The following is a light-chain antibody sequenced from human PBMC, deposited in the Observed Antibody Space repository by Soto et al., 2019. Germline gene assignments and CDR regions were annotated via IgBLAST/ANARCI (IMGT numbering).Light chain of an antibody. CDR3: SSYTSSSTLYV. Sequence: QSVLTQPASVSGSPGQSIAISCTGTSSDVGGYNYVSWYKQHPGKAPQLMIYEVTKRPSGVSDRFSGSKSGNTASLTISGLQAEDEADYYCSSYTSSSTLYVFGTGTKV. J-gene: IGLJ1*01. V-gene: IGLV2-14*01. CDR1: SSDVGGYNY. CDR2: EVT.